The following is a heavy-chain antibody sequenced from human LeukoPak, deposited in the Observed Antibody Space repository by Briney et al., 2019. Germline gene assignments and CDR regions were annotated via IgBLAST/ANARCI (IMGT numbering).Heavy chain of an antibody. CDR1: GFTFSSYG. V-gene: IGHV3-23*01. Sequence: GTSLRLSCTASGFTFSSYGMHWVRQAPGKGLEWVSTITTSGGNTYYADSVKGRFTVSRDNSKNTLYLQMNSLRAEDTAVYYCAKDGGLWVSAHWGDSWGRGTLVTVSS. D-gene: IGHD7-27*01. CDR2: ITTSGGNT. J-gene: IGHJ4*02. CDR3: AKDGGLWVSAHWGDS.